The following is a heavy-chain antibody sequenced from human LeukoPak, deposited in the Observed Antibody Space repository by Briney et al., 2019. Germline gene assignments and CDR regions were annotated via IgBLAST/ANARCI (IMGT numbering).Heavy chain of an antibody. CDR1: GFTVSSNY. D-gene: IGHD2-15*01. Sequence: GGSLRLSCAASGFTVSSNYMSWVRQSPRKALEWVSIMYSGGSTDYADSVKGRFIISRDHSKNTLYLQMNSLRAEDTAVYYCARDRYCSGGNCYGDAFDIWGQGTMVTVSS. CDR3: ARDRYCSGGNCYGDAFDI. J-gene: IGHJ3*02. V-gene: IGHV3-53*01. CDR2: MYSGGST.